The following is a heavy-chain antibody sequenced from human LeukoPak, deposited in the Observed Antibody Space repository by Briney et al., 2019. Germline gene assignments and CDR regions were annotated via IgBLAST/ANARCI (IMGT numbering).Heavy chain of an antibody. J-gene: IGHJ4*02. D-gene: IGHD1-1*01. Sequence: GGSLTLSCAASGFTFSDYAMSWVRQAPGKGLEWVSTASYYVGKQYHADSVRGRFTVSRDNSRNTVSLQMSSLRVEDTGIYYCTKAGIGADGAGFLCEYWGQGTLVTVSS. V-gene: IGHV3-23*01. CDR1: GFTFSDYA. CDR2: ASYYVGKQ. CDR3: TKAGIGADGAGFLCEY.